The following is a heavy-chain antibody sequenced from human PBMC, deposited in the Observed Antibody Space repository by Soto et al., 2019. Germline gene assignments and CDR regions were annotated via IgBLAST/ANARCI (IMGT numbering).Heavy chain of an antibody. Sequence: EVQLLESGGGLVQPGGSLRLSCAASGFTFSSYAMSWVRQAPGKGLEWVSAISGSGGSTYYADSVKGRFTISRDNSKNTLYLQMNSLRAEDTAVYYCAKEFYSNYVFGATFDYWGQGTLITVSS. CDR3: AKEFYSNYVFGATFDY. D-gene: IGHD4-4*01. CDR2: ISGSGGST. J-gene: IGHJ4*02. V-gene: IGHV3-23*01. CDR1: GFTFSSYA.